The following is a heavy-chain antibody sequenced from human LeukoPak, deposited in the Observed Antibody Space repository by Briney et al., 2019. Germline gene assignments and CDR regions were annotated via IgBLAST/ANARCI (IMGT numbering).Heavy chain of an antibody. CDR2: INSDRRST. D-gene: IGHD2-2*01. CDR3: ARWYQLTHAYYYYYMDV. Sequence: PGGSLRLSCAASGFTFSSYWMHWVRQAPGKGLVWVSRINSDRRSTSYADSVKGRFTISRDNAKNTLYLHMNSLRAEDTAVYYCARWYQLTHAYYYYYMDVWGKGTTVTISS. V-gene: IGHV3-74*01. J-gene: IGHJ6*03. CDR1: GFTFSSYW.